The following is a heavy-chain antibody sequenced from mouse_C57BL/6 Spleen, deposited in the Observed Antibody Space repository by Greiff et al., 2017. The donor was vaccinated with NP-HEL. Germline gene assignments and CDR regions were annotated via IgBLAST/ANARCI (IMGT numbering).Heavy chain of an antibody. D-gene: IGHD1-1*01. V-gene: IGHV1-52*01. Sequence: QVQLQQPGAELVRPGSSVKLSCKASGYTFTSYWMHWVKQRPIQGLEWIGNIDPSDSETHYNQKFKDKATLTVDKSSSTAYMQLSSLTSEDSAVDYCARGGITTVVARGDYYAMDYWGQGTSVTVSS. CDR3: ARGGITTVVARGDYYAMDY. J-gene: IGHJ4*01. CDR1: GYTFTSYW. CDR2: IDPSDSET.